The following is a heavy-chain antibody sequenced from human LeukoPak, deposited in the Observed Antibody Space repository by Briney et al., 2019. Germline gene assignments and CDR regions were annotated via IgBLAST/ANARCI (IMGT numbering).Heavy chain of an antibody. CDR3: AIILGYCSGGSCYIRPLDY. J-gene: IGHJ4*02. CDR2: INPSGGST. V-gene: IGHV1-46*01. Sequence: ASVKVSCKASGYTFTSYYMHWVRQAPGQGLEWMGIINPSGGSTSYAQKFQGRVTMTRDTSTSTVYMELSSLRSEDTAVYYCAIILGYCSGGSCYIRPLDYWGQGTLVTVSS. D-gene: IGHD2-15*01. CDR1: GYTFTSYY.